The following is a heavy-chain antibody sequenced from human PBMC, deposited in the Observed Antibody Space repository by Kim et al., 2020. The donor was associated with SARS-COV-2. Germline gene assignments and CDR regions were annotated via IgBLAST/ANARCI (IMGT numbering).Heavy chain of an antibody. CDR3: ARAAKYCSGGSCYPEGWFDP. CDR1: GGSISSYY. CDR2: IYYSGST. J-gene: IGHJ5*02. D-gene: IGHD2-15*01. V-gene: IGHV4-59*01. Sequence: SETLSLTCTVSGGSISSYYWSWIRQPPGKGLEWIGYIYYSGSTNYNPSLKSRVTISVDTSKNQFSLKLSSVTAADTAVYYCARAAKYCSGGSCYPEGWFDPWGQGTLVTVSS.